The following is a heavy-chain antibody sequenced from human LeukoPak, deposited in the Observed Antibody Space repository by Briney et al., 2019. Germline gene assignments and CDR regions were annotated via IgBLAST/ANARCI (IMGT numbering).Heavy chain of an antibody. CDR2: IIPIFGTA. CDR3: ARDEDRCSSTSCHDAFDI. D-gene: IGHD2-2*01. V-gene: IGHV1-69*13. CDR1: GGTFSSYA. Sequence: SVKVSCKASGGTFSSYAISWVRQAPGQGLEWMGGIIPIFGTANYAQKFQARVTITADESTSTAYMELSSLRSEDMAVYYCARDEDRCSSTSCHDAFDIWGQGTMVTVSS. J-gene: IGHJ3*02.